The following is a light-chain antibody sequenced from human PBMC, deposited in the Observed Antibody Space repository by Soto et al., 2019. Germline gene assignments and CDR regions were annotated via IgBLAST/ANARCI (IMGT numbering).Light chain of an antibody. V-gene: IGKV1-39*01. CDR3: QQSYSTTIT. J-gene: IGKJ5*01. CDR1: QGIRSA. Sequence: IQLTQSPSSLSASVGDRVTITCRASQGIRSALGWYQQKPGKVPKLLIYAASTLQSGVPSRFSGSGFGTDFTLTISSLQPEDFATYYCQQSYSTTITLGQGTRLEIK. CDR2: AAS.